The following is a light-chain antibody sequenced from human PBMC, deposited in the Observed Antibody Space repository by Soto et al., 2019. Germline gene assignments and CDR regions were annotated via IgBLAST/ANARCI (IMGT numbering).Light chain of an antibody. V-gene: IGKV3-11*01. CDR3: PGRGKCPVT. Sequence: EIVLTQSPATLSLSPGERATLSCRASQRVSSYLAWYQQKPGQAPRLLIYDAANRANGIPASYSGCGSGADFTITTRSLLPEDFGVHSCPGRGKCPVTCVNGERL. J-gene: IGKJ5*01. CDR1: QRVSSY. CDR2: DAA.